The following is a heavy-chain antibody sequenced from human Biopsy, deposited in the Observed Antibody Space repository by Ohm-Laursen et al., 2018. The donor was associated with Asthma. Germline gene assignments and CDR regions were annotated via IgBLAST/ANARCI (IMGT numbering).Heavy chain of an antibody. Sequence: VTLSLTWAYRGSFRGYVWTWIRQPPGKGLEWIGEIPQGGATTFNPSLKSRVTISIDPSKSQLSLRLTSMTAADTAVYYCASGPQWSGLDVWGQGTTVTVSS. D-gene: IGHD2-8*01. V-gene: IGHV4-34*01. J-gene: IGHJ6*02. CDR1: RGSFRGYV. CDR2: IPQGGAT. CDR3: ASGPQWSGLDV.